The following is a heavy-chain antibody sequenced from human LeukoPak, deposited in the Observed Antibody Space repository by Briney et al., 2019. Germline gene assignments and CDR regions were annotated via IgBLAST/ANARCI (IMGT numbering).Heavy chain of an antibody. Sequence: GGSLRLSCAASGFTFSDYYMSWIRQAPGKGLEWVSYISSSSSTIYYADSVKGRFTISRDNAKNSLYLQMNSLRAEDTAVYYCARDEVTVAGRDYYYYYYYMDVWGKGTTVTVSS. D-gene: IGHD6-19*01. CDR1: GFTFSDYY. J-gene: IGHJ6*03. CDR3: ARDEVTVAGRDYYYYYYYMDV. V-gene: IGHV3-11*04. CDR2: ISSSSSTI.